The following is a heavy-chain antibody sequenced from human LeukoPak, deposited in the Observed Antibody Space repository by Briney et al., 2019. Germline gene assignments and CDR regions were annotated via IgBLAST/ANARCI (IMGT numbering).Heavy chain of an antibody. J-gene: IGHJ6*03. V-gene: IGHV3-33*06. CDR1: GFTFSSYA. D-gene: IGHD5-24*01. CDR2: IWHDGSNK. Sequence: PGGSLRLSCAASGFTFSSYAMSWVRQAPGKGLEWVALIWHDGSNKYYADSVRGRVTISRDNSKNTLYLQMNSLTAEDTAVYFCAKDGDAYIEYYYYYMDVWGKGTTVTVSS. CDR3: AKDGDAYIEYYYYYMDV.